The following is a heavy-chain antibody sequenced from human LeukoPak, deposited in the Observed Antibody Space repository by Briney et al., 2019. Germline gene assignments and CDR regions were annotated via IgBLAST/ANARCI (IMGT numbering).Heavy chain of an antibody. Sequence: SETLSLTCTVSGDSINSLDLWSWVRQPPGKGLEWIGEMYLSGTTHSNPSVKSRVTISIDKSKNQFFLNLSSVTAADTAVYYCARGGTYYYDSSGYLWGQGTLVTVSS. V-gene: IGHV4-4*02. CDR2: MYLSGTT. CDR1: GDSINSLDL. CDR3: ARGGTYYYDSSGYL. D-gene: IGHD3-22*01. J-gene: IGHJ4*02.